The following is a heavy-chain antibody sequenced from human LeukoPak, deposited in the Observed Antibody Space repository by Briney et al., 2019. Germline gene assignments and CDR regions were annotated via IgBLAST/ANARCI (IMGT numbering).Heavy chain of an antibody. CDR1: GYTFTSYG. Sequence: ASVTVSCKASGYTFTSYGISWVRQAPGQGLEWMGWISAYNGNTNYAQKLQGRVTMTTDTSTSTAYMERRSLRSDDTTVYYCARGRRGVGASTFFDYWGQGALVTVSS. CDR2: ISAYNGNT. V-gene: IGHV1-18*01. CDR3: ARGRRGVGASTFFDY. J-gene: IGHJ4*02. D-gene: IGHD1-26*01.